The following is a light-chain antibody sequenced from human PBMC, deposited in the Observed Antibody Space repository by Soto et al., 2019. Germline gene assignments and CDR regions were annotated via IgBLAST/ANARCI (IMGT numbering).Light chain of an antibody. J-gene: IGLJ1*01. CDR1: SSDVGAYDA. CDR2: RGT. CDR3: CSSAPESTYV. V-gene: IGLV2-23*01. Sequence: QSALAQPASVSGSPGQSITISCTGTSSDVGAYDAVSWYQQHPGKAPQVIIYRGTQRPSGVSTRFSGSVSGNTASLTVSGLQAEDEAEYICCSSAPESTYVFGTGTKLTVL.